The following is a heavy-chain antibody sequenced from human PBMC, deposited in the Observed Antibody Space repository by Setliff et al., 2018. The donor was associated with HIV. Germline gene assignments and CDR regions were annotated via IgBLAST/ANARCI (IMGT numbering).Heavy chain of an antibody. D-gene: IGHD1-1*01. CDR2: IYWNNNK. Sequence: SGPTLVNPTPPLTLTCTFSGLSLSTSGVGVGWIRQSPGKALEWLAFIYWNNNKHYSTSLKSRLTVTKDTSKNRVVFTMTSMDPVDTATYYCAYSGRQLRGPYFDFWGQGTPVTVSS. CDR3: AYSGRQLRGPYFDF. J-gene: IGHJ4*02. V-gene: IGHV2-5*01. CDR1: GLSLSTSGVG.